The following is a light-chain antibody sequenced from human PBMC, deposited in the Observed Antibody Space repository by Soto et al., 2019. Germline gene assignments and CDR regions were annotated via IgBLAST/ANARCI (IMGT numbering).Light chain of an antibody. CDR2: GAS. V-gene: IGKV3-15*01. CDR3: QQYNNWPTWT. CDR1: QSVGSN. J-gene: IGKJ1*01. Sequence: EIVMTQSPATLSVSPGERVTLSCRARQSVGSNLAWYQQKPGQAPRLLIYGASTRATGIPARFSGSGSETEFTLPISSLQAEDSAVYFCQQYNNWPTWTFGQGTKVDNK.